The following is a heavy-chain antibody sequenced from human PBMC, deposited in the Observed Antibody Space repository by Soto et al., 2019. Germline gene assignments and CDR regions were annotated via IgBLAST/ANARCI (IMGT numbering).Heavy chain of an antibody. J-gene: IGHJ4*02. CDR3: ATIRYDSSVAGYFDY. V-gene: IGHV1-46*01. CDR2: INPSGGST. CDR1: GYTFTIYY. Sequence: ASXRVSCKACGYTFTIYYMHYLRQAPGQGLEWMGIINPSGGSTSYAQKFQGRVTMTRDTSTSTVYMELSSLGSEDTAVYYCATIRYDSSVAGYFDYWGQGTLVTVSS. D-gene: IGHD3-22*01.